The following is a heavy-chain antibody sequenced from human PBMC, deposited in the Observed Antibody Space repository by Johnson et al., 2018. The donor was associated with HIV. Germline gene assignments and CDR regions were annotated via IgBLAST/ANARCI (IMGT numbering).Heavy chain of an antibody. CDR2: ISYDGSNK. Sequence: QMLLVESGGGVVQPGRSLRLSCAASGFTFSSYAMNWVRQAPGKGLEWVAVISYDGSNKYYADSVKGRFTISRENAKNSLYLQMNTLRAEDTAVYYCARVGYGVVLWFGVDDAFDIWGQGTMVTVSS. J-gene: IGHJ3*02. D-gene: IGHD3-10*01. CDR1: GFTFSSYA. CDR3: ARVGYGVVLWFGVDDAFDI. V-gene: IGHV3-30*14.